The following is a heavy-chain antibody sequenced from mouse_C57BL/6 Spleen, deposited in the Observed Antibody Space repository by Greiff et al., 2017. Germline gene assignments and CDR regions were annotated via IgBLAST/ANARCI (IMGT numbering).Heavy chain of an antibody. CDR2: IYPRDGST. CDR3: ARGGLGRGREYFDY. Sequence: VKLVESGPELVKPGASVKLSCKASGYTFTSYDINWVKQRPGQGLEWIGWIYPRDGSTKYNEKFKGKATLTVDTSSSTAYMELHSLTSEDSAVYVCARGGLGRGREYFDYWGQGTTLTVSS. D-gene: IGHD4-1*01. V-gene: IGHV1-85*01. J-gene: IGHJ2*01. CDR1: GYTFTSYD.